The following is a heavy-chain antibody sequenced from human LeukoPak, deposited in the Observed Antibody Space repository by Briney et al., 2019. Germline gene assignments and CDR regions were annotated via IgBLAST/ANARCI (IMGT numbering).Heavy chain of an antibody. CDR3: VRDLYMASPSPDY. Sequence: ASVKVSCKVSGYTFTAYYMHWVRQAPGQGLEWMGRIDPNSGGTEYAQKFRGRVTMTRDTSITTAYMELTSLTSDDTAVYYCVRDLYMASPSPDYWGRGTLVTVSS. V-gene: IGHV1-2*02. CDR1: GYTFTAYY. J-gene: IGHJ4*02. CDR2: IDPNSGGT. D-gene: IGHD4-11*01.